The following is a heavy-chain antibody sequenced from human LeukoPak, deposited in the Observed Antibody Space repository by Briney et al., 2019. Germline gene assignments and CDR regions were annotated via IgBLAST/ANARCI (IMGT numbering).Heavy chain of an antibody. CDR3: ARVTPGPSTDSYFDY. V-gene: IGHV1-2*02. D-gene: IGHD2-21*02. J-gene: IGHJ4*02. Sequence: ASVKVSCKASGYTFTCYYMHWVRQAPGQGLEWMGWINPNSGGTNYAQKFQGRVTMTEDTSTDTAYMELSSLRSEDTAVYYCARVTPGPSTDSYFDYWGQGTLVTVSS. CDR2: INPNSGGT. CDR1: GYTFTCYY.